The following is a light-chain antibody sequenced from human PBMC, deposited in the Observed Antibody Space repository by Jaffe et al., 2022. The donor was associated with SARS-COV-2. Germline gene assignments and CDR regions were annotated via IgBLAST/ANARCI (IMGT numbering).Light chain of an antibody. CDR1: SSDVGGYDY. Sequence: QSALTQPASVSGSPGQSITISCTGTSSDVGGYDYVSWYQQHPGKAPKLMIYEVNNRPSGVPDRFSGSKSGNTASLTISGLQAEDEADYYCSSYRSSTAPDWVFGGGTKLTVL. CDR2: EVN. J-gene: IGLJ3*02. CDR3: SSYRSSTAPDWV. V-gene: IGLV2-14*03.